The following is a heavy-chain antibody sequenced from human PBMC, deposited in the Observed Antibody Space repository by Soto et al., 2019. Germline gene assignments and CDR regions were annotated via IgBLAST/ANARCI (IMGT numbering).Heavy chain of an antibody. CDR3: ARLGTTGGLDV. CDR2: TSYDGSDK. CDR1: GFTFRSYV. V-gene: IGHV3-30*19. D-gene: IGHD3-16*01. Sequence: QVQLVESGGGVVQPGTSLRVSCVGSGFTFRSYVIHWVRQAPGKGLEWVALTSYDGSDKYYDDSVRGRFTISRDNSRNTVDLQMDSLRLEDTALYHCARLGTTGGLDVWGQGTLVSVSS. J-gene: IGHJ1*01.